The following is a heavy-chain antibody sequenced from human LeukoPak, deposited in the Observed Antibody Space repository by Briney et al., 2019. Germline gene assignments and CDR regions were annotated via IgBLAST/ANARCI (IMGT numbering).Heavy chain of an antibody. Sequence: GGSLRLSCAASGFTFSDHAMNWVRQAPGKGLEWVSFIRGGGAGTRYADPVQGRFIISRDNSKNTLYLQMNSLRVEDTATYYCAKCSANYYNDAFDMWGQGTMVTVSS. J-gene: IGHJ3*02. D-gene: IGHD3-10*02. CDR2: IRGGGAGT. V-gene: IGHV3-23*01. CDR1: GFTFSDHA. CDR3: AKCSANYYNDAFDM.